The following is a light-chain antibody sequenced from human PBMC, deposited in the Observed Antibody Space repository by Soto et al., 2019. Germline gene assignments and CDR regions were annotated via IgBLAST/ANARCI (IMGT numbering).Light chain of an antibody. CDR3: MQALQTPGT. Sequence: DIVMTQSPLSLPVTPGEPASISCRSSQSLLHSNGYTSLDWYLQKPGQSPQLLIYLGSNRASGVPDRFSGSGSGTDFTLKISRVEAEDVGVYYCMQALQTPGTFGQGTKLEIK. J-gene: IGKJ2*01. CDR1: QSLLHSNGYTS. V-gene: IGKV2-28*01. CDR2: LGS.